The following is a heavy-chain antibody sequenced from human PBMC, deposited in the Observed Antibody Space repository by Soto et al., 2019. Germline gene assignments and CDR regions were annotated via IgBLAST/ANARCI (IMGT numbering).Heavy chain of an antibody. CDR2: ISNNGNN. V-gene: IGHV4-4*07. J-gene: IGHJ4*02. CDR1: GGSISSYR. CDR3: GRERGKTWAYEAY. D-gene: IGHD3-16*01. Sequence: PSETLSLTCTVSGGSISSYRWSWIRQPAWKGLEWIGRISNNGNNQYNPCLQSRVTASEETPRHQSFLNLHPVPAGDSAVYFWGRERGKTWAYEAYGGQETPVTVPS.